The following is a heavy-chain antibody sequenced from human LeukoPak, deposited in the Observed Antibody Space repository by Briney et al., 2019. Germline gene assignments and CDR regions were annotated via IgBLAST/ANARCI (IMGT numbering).Heavy chain of an antibody. Sequence: GGSLRLSCVASGYTFSSYAMRWVRPAPDRVLGFVAVISYDGSNEYYEVSVNGRFTISRDNSKNTLYLQMNSLRAEDAAVYYCSRDLPSSHYMDVWGKGTTVTVSS. CDR3: SRDLPSSHYMDV. D-gene: IGHD6-6*01. V-gene: IGHV3-30*01. CDR1: GYTFSSYA. CDR2: ISYDGSNE. J-gene: IGHJ6*03.